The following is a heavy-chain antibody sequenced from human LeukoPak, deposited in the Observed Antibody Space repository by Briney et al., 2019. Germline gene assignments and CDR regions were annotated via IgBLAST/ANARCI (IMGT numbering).Heavy chain of an antibody. CDR3: ASGNGRWYL. CDR2: INSDGSST. J-gene: IGHJ4*02. CDR1: GFTFSSYW. V-gene: IGHV3-74*01. Sequence: GGSLRLSCAASGFTFSSYWMHCVRHAPGKGLVWVSRINSDGSSTSYADSVKGRFTISRDNAKNTLYLQMNSLRAEDTAVYYCASGNGRWYLWGQGTLVTVSS. D-gene: IGHD4-23*01.